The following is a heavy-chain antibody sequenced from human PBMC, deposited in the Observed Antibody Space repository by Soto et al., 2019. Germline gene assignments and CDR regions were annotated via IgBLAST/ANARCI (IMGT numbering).Heavy chain of an antibody. CDR2: MYDSGSA. Sequence: QVQLQESGPGLVKPAETLSLTCTVSGGSISNFYWSWIRQPPGRGLEWIGYMYDSGSANYNPSLTSRATILVDMSKSQFSLKLSSVTAADTAVYYCARLGPRIRRADMDVWGKGTTVTVSS. CDR3: ARLGPRIRRADMDV. V-gene: IGHV4-59*01. D-gene: IGHD3-10*01. J-gene: IGHJ6*03. CDR1: GGSISNFY.